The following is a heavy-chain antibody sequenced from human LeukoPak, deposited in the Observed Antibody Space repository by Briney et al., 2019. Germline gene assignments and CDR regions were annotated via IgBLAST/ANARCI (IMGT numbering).Heavy chain of an antibody. D-gene: IGHD3-22*01. CDR1: GFTISSNY. Sequence: GGSLRLSCAASGFTISSNYMSWVRQAPGKGLEWVSLIYSGGYTYYADSVKGRFTISRDNSKNTLYLQMNSLRGEDAAVYYCARQRYYYDSSGPYFDYWGQGTLVTVSS. CDR3: ARQRYYYDSSGPYFDY. J-gene: IGHJ4*02. CDR2: IYSGGYT. V-gene: IGHV3-53*01.